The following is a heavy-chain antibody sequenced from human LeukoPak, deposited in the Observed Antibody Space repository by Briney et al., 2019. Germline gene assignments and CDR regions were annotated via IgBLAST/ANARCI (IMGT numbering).Heavy chain of an antibody. CDR3: AKSISGGTWNWFDP. V-gene: IGHV4-59*01. D-gene: IGHD2-15*01. J-gene: IGHJ5*02. CDR1: GGSISSYY. CDR2: IYYSGNT. Sequence: KLSETLSLTCTVSGGSISSYYWTWIRQPPGKGLEWIGYIYYSGNTNYNPSLKTRVTISVDTSKNQFSLRLNSVTAADTAIYYCAKSISGGTWNWFDPSGQGTLVTVSS.